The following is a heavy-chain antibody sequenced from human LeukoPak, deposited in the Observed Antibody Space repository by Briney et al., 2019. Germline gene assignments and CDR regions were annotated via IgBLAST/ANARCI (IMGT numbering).Heavy chain of an antibody. CDR1: GFTFSTYS. J-gene: IGHJ4*02. CDR3: ARAPPSRGWLQLSAGFDY. Sequence: GGSLRLSCAASGFTFSTYSMNWVRQAPGKGLEWVSYISSSSSTIYYADSVKGRFTISRDNAKNSLCLQMNSLRAEDTAVYYCARAPPSRGWLQLSAGFDYWGQGTLVTVSS. CDR2: ISSSSSTI. V-gene: IGHV3-48*01. D-gene: IGHD5-24*01.